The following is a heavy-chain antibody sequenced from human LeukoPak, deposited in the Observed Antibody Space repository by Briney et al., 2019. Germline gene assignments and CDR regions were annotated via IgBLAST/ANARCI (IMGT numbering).Heavy chain of an antibody. D-gene: IGHD5-18*01. J-gene: IGHJ4*02. CDR2: IHYSGST. V-gene: IGHV4-39*07. Sequence: SETLSLTCTVSGGSITSGTYYWGWIRQPPGKGLEWIGSIHYSGSTYYNPSLKSRVTISVDTSKNQFSLKLSSVTAADTAVYYCARGLSRREYSYGYWGGYYFDYWGQGTLVTVSS. CDR1: GGSITSGTYY. CDR3: ARGLSRREYSYGYWGGYYFDY.